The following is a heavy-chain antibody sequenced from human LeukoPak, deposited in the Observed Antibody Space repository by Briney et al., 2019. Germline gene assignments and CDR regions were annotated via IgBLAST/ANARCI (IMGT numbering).Heavy chain of an antibody. CDR1: GFTFSSYA. CDR3: ARGGRLYDILTGYYRFGGIDY. J-gene: IGHJ4*02. V-gene: IGHV4-39*01. D-gene: IGHD3-9*01. Sequence: GSLRLSCAASGFTFSSYAMSWVRQPPGKGLEWIGSLYYTGSTNYSPSLKSRVTISGDTSKNQFSLKLSSVTAADTAVYYCARGGRLYDILTGYYRFGGIDYWGQGTLVTVSS. CDR2: LYYTGST.